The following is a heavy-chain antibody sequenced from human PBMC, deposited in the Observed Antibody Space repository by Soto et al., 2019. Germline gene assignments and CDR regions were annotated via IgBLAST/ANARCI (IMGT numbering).Heavy chain of an antibody. CDR3: TRARPYNSLDY. Sequence: EVQLVESGGGLVQPGGSLTVSCVASGFTFSRYWMHWVRQAPGKGLVWVSHINSDGSSTSYADSVKGRFTISRDNAKNTLYLQMNSLRAEDTALYDCTRARPYNSLDYWGQGTLVTVSS. CDR2: INSDGSST. CDR1: GFTFSRYW. J-gene: IGHJ4*02. D-gene: IGHD3-10*01. V-gene: IGHV3-74*01.